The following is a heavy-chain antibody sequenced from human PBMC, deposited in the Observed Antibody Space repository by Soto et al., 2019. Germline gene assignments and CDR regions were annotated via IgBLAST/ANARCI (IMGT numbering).Heavy chain of an antibody. CDR3: ARVPFKYYDSSGYSNWFDP. CDR2: IYYSGST. Sequence: SETLSLTCTVSGGSISSGDYYWSWIRQPPGKGLEWIGYIYYSGSTYYNPSLKSRVTISVDTSKNQFSLKLSSVTAADTAVYYCARVPFKYYDSSGYSNWFDPWGQGTLVTVSS. D-gene: IGHD3-22*01. J-gene: IGHJ5*02. V-gene: IGHV4-30-4*01. CDR1: GGSISSGDYY.